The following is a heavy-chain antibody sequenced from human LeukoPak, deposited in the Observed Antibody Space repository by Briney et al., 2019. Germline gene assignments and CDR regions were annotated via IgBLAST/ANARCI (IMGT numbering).Heavy chain of an antibody. CDR1: GGSISGSY. D-gene: IGHD2-21*02. CDR2: IYYSGST. J-gene: IGHJ6*03. CDR3: ARVVTATNYYYYYMDV. Sequence: SETLSLTCTVSGGSISGSYWSWIRQPPGKGLEWIASIYYSGSTYYNPSLKSRVTISVDTSKNQLSLKLSSLTAADTAVYYCARVVTATNYYYYYMDVWGKGTTVTVSS. V-gene: IGHV4-59*05.